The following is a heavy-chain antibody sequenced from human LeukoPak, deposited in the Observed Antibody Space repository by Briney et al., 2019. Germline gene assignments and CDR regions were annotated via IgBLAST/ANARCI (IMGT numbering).Heavy chain of an antibody. CDR2: IYSSGSS. J-gene: IGHJ3*02. Sequence: TLSLTCSVSGGSIRSESYYWSWIRQPAGKGLEWIGRIYSSGSSKFNPSLKGRVTISIDTSKNQFSLNLSSVTAAATAVYYCARDMTGSGWNDAFDIWGQGTMVTVSS. CDR1: GGSIRSESYY. V-gene: IGHV4-61*02. D-gene: IGHD6-19*01. CDR3: ARDMTGSGWNDAFDI.